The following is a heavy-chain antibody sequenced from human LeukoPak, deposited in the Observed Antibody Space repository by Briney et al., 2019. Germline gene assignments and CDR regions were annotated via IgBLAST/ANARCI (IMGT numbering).Heavy chain of an antibody. D-gene: IGHD3-10*01. V-gene: IGHV3-21*01. CDR1: GFPFSSYS. J-gene: IGHJ4*02. Sequence: ALRLSFAASGFPFSSYSMNWVCPAPGKGLEWVSSISSSSSYIYYADSVKGRFTISRDNAKNSLYLQMNSLRAEDTAVYYCARASMVRGVIINRLDYWGQGTLVTVSS. CDR2: ISSSSSYI. CDR3: ARASMVRGVIINRLDY.